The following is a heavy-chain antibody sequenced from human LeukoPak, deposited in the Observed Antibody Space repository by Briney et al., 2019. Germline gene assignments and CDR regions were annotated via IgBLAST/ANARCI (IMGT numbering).Heavy chain of an antibody. CDR1: GYTFTGYY. CDR2: INPNSGGT. V-gene: IGHV1-2*02. J-gene: IGHJ4*02. Sequence: ASVKVSCKASGYTFTGYYMHWVRQAPGQGLEWMGWINPNSGGTNYAQKFQGRVTMTRDTSISTAYMELSRLRSDDTAVYYCARDSSPYCTNGVCFYSFDYWDQETLVTVSS. D-gene: IGHD2-8*01. CDR3: ARDSSPYCTNGVCFYSFDY.